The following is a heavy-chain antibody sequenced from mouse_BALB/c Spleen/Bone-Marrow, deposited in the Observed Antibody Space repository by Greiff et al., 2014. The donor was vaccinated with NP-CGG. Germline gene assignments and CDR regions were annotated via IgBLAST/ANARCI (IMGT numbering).Heavy chain of an antibody. Sequence: QVQLQQPGAELVRPGASVKLSCKALGYTFTDYEIHWGKQTPEHGLEWIGAIHPGSGGTAYNQKFKGKATLTVDKSSNTAHMELSSLTSEDSAVYYCTRGWDAMDYWGQGTSVTVSS. CDR1: GYTFTDYE. V-gene: IGHV1-15*01. CDR2: IHPGSGGT. D-gene: IGHD3-3*01. CDR3: TRGWDAMDY. J-gene: IGHJ4*01.